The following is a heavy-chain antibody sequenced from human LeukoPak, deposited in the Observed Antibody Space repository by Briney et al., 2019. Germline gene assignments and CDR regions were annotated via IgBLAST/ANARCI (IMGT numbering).Heavy chain of an antibody. Sequence: ASVKVSCKASGYTFTGYYIYCVRQAPGQALERVGWMNPNSCGTNYAQKFQGRVALTRDTPVNSPYMEQSRLRSDETGVYYCARVVSEYCSSTSCYKWFGPWGQGTLVTVSS. CDR1: GYTFTGYY. J-gene: IGHJ5*02. CDR3: ARVVSEYCSSTSCYKWFGP. V-gene: IGHV1-2*02. CDR2: MNPNSCGT. D-gene: IGHD2-2*02.